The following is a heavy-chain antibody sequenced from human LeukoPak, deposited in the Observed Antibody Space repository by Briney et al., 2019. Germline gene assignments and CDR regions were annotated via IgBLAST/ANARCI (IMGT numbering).Heavy chain of an antibody. D-gene: IGHD3-22*01. CDR2: IGIDGDT. J-gene: IGHJ4*02. CDR3: ARGYDSGGSYLFDF. CDR1: GFTFSNFD. V-gene: IGHV3-13*01. Sequence: GGSLRLSCAASGFTFSNFDMHWVRQATGKGLEWVSAIGIDGDTYYAGSVKGRFTISREDAKSSMFLQMNSLRAGDTAVSFCARGYDSGGSYLFDFWGQGTLVTVSS.